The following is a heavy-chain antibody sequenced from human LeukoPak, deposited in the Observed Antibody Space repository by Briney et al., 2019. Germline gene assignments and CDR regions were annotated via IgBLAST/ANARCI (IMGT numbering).Heavy chain of an antibody. CDR1: GFTFSSYS. CDR2: ISSSTYI. D-gene: IGHD6-13*01. J-gene: IGHJ4*02. V-gene: IGHV3-21*01. Sequence: GGSLRLSCAASGFTFSSYSMNWVRQAPGKGLEWVSSISSSTYIYYADSVRGRFTISRDNAKNSLYLQMNSLRAEDTAVHYCARAPGYRSFLDYWGQGTLVIVSS. CDR3: ARAPGYRSFLDY.